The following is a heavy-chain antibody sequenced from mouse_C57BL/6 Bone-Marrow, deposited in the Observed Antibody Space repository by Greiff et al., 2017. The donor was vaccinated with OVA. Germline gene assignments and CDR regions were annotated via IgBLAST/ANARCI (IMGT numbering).Heavy chain of an antibody. CDR3: AVASYYYASRGMDY. D-gene: IGHD1-1*01. CDR2: IHPNSGST. Sequence: QVQLQQPGAELVKPGASVKLSCKASGYTFTSYWMHWVKQRPGQGLEWIGMIHPNSGSTNYNEKFKSKATLTVDKSSSTAYMQLSSLTSEDSAVYYCAVASYYYASRGMDYWGQGTSVTVSS. CDR1: GYTFTSYW. V-gene: IGHV1-64*01. J-gene: IGHJ4*01.